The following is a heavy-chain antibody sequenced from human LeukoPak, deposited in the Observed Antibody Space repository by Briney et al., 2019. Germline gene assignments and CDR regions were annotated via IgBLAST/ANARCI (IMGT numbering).Heavy chain of an antibody. CDR3: SSSWYREYFQH. CDR1: GGSISSSSYY. Sequence: SETLSLTCTVSGGSISSSSYYWGWIRQPPGKGLEWIGSIYYSGSTYYNPSLKSRVTISVDTSKNQFSLKLSSVTAADTAVYYCSSSWYREYFQHWGQGTLVTVSS. J-gene: IGHJ1*01. D-gene: IGHD6-13*01. CDR2: IYYSGST. V-gene: IGHV4-39*01.